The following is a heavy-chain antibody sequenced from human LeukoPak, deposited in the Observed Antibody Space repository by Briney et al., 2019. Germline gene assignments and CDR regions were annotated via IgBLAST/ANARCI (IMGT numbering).Heavy chain of an antibody. Sequence: AASVKVSCKASGYTFTGHYIHWVRQAPGQGLEWMGWINPNNGGTSYAQKFQGRVSVTRDTSISTAYMEVSRLRSDDTALYYCARDRVPFYSSTCKDYYLQYGLDVWGQGTTVTVSS. J-gene: IGHJ6*02. V-gene: IGHV1-2*02. CDR1: GYTFTGHY. CDR3: ARDRVPFYSSTCKDYYLQYGLDV. CDR2: INPNNGGT. D-gene: IGHD6-13*01.